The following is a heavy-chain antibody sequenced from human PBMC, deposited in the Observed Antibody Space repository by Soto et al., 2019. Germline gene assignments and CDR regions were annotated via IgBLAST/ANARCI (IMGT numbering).Heavy chain of an antibody. CDR3: ARESDH. CDR1: GFTFSSYA. J-gene: IGHJ4*02. CDR2: ISGSGGGT. V-gene: IGHV3-23*01. Sequence: GGSLRLSCAASGFTFSSYAMSWVRQAPGKGLEWVSTISGSGGGTYYADSMKGRFTISRDNSKNTLYLQMYSPRVEDTAVYYCARESDHWGQGTLVTVSS.